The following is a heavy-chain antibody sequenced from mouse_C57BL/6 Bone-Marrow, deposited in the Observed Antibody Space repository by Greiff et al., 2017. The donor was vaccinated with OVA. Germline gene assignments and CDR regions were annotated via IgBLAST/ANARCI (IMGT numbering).Heavy chain of an antibody. Sequence: EVQRVESGGGLVKPGGSLKLSCAASGFTFSSYAMSWVRQTPEKRLEWVATISDGGSYTYYPDNVKGRFTISRDNAKNNLYLQMSHLKSEDTAMYYCARDGAVVAKDWFAYWGQGTLVTVSA. CDR2: ISDGGSYT. V-gene: IGHV5-4*01. J-gene: IGHJ3*01. CDR3: ARDGAVVAKDWFAY. D-gene: IGHD1-1*01. CDR1: GFTFSSYA.